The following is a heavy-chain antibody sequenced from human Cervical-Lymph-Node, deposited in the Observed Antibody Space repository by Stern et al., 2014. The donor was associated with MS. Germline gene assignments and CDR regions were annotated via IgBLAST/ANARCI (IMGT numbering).Heavy chain of an antibody. D-gene: IGHD4-17*01. CDR2: ISYDVSNK. V-gene: IGHV3-30*18. CDR1: GFTFSSYG. Sequence: VQLVESGGGVVQPGRSLRLSCAASGFTFSSYGMHWVRQAPGKGLGWVAVISYDVSNKYYADSVKGRFTISRDNSKNTLYLQMNSLRAEDTAVYYCAKAPDYGDYTNYFDYWGQGTLVTVSS. J-gene: IGHJ4*02. CDR3: AKAPDYGDYTNYFDY.